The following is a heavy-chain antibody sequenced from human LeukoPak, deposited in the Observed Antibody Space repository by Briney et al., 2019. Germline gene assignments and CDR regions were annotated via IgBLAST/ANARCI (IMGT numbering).Heavy chain of an antibody. Sequence: GGSLRLSCAASGLTFRSYRMSWVRQAPGKGLEWVAKIKQDGSEKNYVDSVKGRFTISRDNAKNSLYLQMDSLRVEDTAVYYCSNVGYWGQGTLVTVSS. CDR3: SNVGY. V-gene: IGHV3-7*01. CDR2: IKQDGSEK. CDR1: GLTFRSYR. J-gene: IGHJ4*02.